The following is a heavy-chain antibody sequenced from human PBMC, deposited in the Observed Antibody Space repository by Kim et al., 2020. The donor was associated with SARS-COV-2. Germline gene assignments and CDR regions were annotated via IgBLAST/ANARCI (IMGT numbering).Heavy chain of an antibody. V-gene: IGHV3-43*01. D-gene: IGHD3-10*01. Sequence: KGRFTISRDNSKNSLYLQMNSLRTEDTALYYCAKDIERALLWFGDPGVDYWGQGTLVTVSS. CDR3: AKDIERALLWFGDPGVDY. J-gene: IGHJ4*02.